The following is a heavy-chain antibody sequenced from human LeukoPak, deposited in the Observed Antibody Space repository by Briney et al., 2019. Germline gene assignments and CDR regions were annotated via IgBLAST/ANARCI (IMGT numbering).Heavy chain of an antibody. Sequence: PSETLSLTCTVSGGSISSYYWSWIRQPPGKGLEWIGYIYYSGSTNYNPSLKSRVTISVDTSKNQFSLKLSSVTAADTAVYYCAKDGYYDSSAYYYVRYFDLWGRGTLVTVSS. V-gene: IGHV4-59*01. CDR2: IYYSGST. CDR1: GGSISSYY. CDR3: AKDGYYDSSAYYYVRYFDL. J-gene: IGHJ2*01. D-gene: IGHD3-22*01.